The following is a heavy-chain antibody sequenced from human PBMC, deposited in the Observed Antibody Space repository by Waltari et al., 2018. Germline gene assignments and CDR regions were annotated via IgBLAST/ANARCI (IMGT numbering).Heavy chain of an antibody. CDR3: ASLYSSSSPYAFDY. D-gene: IGHD6-6*01. Sequence: EVQLVESGGGLVQPGGSLRLSCAASGFTFSSYWMHWVRQAPGKGRVWVSRINSDGRSTSYADSVKGRFTISRDNAKNTLYLQMNSLRAEDTAVYYCASLYSSSSPYAFDYWGQGTLVTVSS. V-gene: IGHV3-74*01. J-gene: IGHJ4*02. CDR1: GFTFSSYW. CDR2: INSDGRST.